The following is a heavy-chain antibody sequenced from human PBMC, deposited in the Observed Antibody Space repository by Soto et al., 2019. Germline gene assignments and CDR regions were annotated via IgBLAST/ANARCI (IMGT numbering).Heavy chain of an antibody. CDR3: AREPPAYYDFWNYGMDV. CDR2: IYSGGST. Sequence: GGSLRLSCAASGFTVSSNYMSWVRQAPGKGLEWVSVIYSGGSTYYADSVKGRFTISRDNSKNTLYLQMNSLRAEDTAVYYCAREPPAYYDFWNYGMDVWGQGTTVTVSS. V-gene: IGHV3-53*01. J-gene: IGHJ6*02. D-gene: IGHD3-3*01. CDR1: GFTVSSNY.